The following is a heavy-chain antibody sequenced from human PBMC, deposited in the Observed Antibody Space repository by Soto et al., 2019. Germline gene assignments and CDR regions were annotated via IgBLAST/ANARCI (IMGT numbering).Heavy chain of an antibody. D-gene: IGHD2-2*01. CDR1: GFTFSSYG. CDR2: ISYDGSNK. J-gene: IGHJ5*02. CDR3: AKDLGCTSISCQNNCFDP. Sequence: QVQLVESGGGVVQPGRSLRLSCAASGFTFSSYGMHWVRQAPGKGLEWVAVISYDGSNKYYGDSVKGRFTISRDNSKNSLNLQMNRLRAEDTAVYYCAKDLGCTSISCQNNCFDPWGQGNLVTVSA. V-gene: IGHV3-30*18.